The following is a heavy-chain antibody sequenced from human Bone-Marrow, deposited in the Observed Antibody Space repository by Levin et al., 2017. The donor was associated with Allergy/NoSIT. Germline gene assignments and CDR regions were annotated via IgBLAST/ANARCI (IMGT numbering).Heavy chain of an antibody. J-gene: IGHJ6*03. CDR2: IIPIFGTA. CDR3: AREAPLIVLVDYYYYYMDV. V-gene: IGHV1-69*13. D-gene: IGHD2-8*02. CDR1: GGTFSSYA. Sequence: SVKVSCKASGGTFSSYAISWVRQAPGQGLEWMGGIIPIFGTANYAQKFQGRVTITADESTSTAYMELSSLRSEDTAVYYCAREAPLIVLVDYYYYYMDVWGKGTTVTVSS.